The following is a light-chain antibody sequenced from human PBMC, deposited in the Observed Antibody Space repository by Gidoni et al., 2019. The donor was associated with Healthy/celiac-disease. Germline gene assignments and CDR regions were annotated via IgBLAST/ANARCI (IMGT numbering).Light chain of an antibody. CDR1: QSVSSN. Sequence: EIVMTQSPATLSVSPGERATLSCRASQSVSSNLAWYQQKPGQAPRLLIYGASTKATGIPARFTLTISSLQSEDFAVYYCQQYNNLPPYTFXQXTKLEIK. J-gene: IGKJ2*01. V-gene: IGKV3-15*01. CDR2: GAS. CDR3: QQYNNLPPYT.